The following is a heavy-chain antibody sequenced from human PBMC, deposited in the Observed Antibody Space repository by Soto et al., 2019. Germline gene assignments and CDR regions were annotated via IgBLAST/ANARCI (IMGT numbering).Heavy chain of an antibody. CDR3: ARGVVVVAATLVSRNRKNFDY. V-gene: IGHV4-34*01. D-gene: IGHD2-15*01. J-gene: IGHJ4*01. CDR1: GGSFSGYY. CDR2: INHSGST. Sequence: SETLSLTCAVYGGSFSGYYWSWIRQPPGKGLEWIGEINHSGSTNYNPSLKSRVTISVDTSKNQFSLKLSSVTAADTAVYYCARGVVVVAATLVSRNRKNFDYWGNGSLITVSS.